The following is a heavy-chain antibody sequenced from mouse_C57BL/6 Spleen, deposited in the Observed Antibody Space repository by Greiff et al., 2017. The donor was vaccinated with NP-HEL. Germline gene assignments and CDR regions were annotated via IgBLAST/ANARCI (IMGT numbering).Heavy chain of an antibody. CDR1: GYTFTSYW. CDR2: IDPSDSYT. Sequence: QVQLQQPGAELVRPGTSVKLSCKASGYTFTSYWMHWVKQRPRQGLEWIGVIDPSDSYTNYNQKFKGKATLTVDTSSSTAYMQLSSLTSEDSAVYYCARGRRGSYWGQGTLVTVSA. V-gene: IGHV1-59*01. J-gene: IGHJ3*01. CDR3: ARGRRGSY. D-gene: IGHD2-12*01.